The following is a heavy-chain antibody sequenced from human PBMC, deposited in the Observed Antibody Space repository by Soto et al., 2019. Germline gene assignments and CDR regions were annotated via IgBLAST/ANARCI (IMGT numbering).Heavy chain of an antibody. Sequence: ASEPLSLTCSVSGGTTVDIGGYWGWIRQPPGKGLEWIGRIYYSGSTYYNPSLKRRVTISVDTSKNQFSLKLSSVTAADSAVYYCASPYSGNEIDGDYSGVWGKGTTVTVS. CDR2: IYYSGST. J-gene: IGHJ6*03. CDR1: GGTTVDIGGY. V-gene: IGHV4-39*01. CDR3: ASPYSGNEIDGDYSGV. D-gene: IGHD5-12*01.